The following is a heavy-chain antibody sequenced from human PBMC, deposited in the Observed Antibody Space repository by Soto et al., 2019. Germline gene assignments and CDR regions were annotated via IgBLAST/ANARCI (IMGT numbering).Heavy chain of an antibody. J-gene: IGHJ4*02. CDR1: GGSISSSNW. V-gene: IGHV4-4*02. D-gene: IGHD6-6*01. CDR2: IYHSGST. Sequence: SETLSLTCAVSGGSISSSNWWSWVRQPPGEGLEWIGEIYHSGSTNYNPSLKSRVTISVDKSKNQFSLKLSSVTAADTAVYYCARVAARPRDYFDYWGQGTLVTVSS. CDR3: ARVAARPRDYFDY.